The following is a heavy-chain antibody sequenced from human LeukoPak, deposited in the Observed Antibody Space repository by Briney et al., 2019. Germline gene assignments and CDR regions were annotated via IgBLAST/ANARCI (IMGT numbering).Heavy chain of an antibody. CDR1: GYSISSGYY. CDR2: IYHSGST. V-gene: IGHV4-38-2*02. CDR3: SRSLNDLWTTSFNY. Sequence: SETLSLTCTVSGYSISSGYYWGWIRQPPGKGLEWIGSIYHSGSTYYNPSLKSRVTISVDTSKNQFSLKLSSVTTADTAGYYCSRSLNDLWTTSFNYWGQGTLVTVSS. J-gene: IGHJ4*02. D-gene: IGHD3-3*01.